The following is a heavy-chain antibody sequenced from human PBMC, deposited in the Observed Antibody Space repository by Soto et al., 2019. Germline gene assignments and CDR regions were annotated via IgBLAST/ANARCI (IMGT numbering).Heavy chain of an antibody. CDR1: GGTFSSYA. D-gene: IGHD6-25*01. CDR3: ARKQPRSSVYYYGMDV. V-gene: IGHV1-69*13. CDR2: IIPIFGTA. J-gene: IGHJ6*02. Sequence: SVKVSCKASGGTFSSYAISWVRQAPGQGLEWMGGIIPIFGTANYAQKFQGRVTITAEESTSTAYMELSSLRSEDTAVYYCARKQPRSSVYYYGMDVWGQGTTVTVSS.